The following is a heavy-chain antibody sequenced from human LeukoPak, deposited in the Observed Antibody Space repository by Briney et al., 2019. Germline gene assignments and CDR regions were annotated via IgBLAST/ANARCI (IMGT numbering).Heavy chain of an antibody. J-gene: IGHJ4*02. CDR1: GFTFSSYG. V-gene: IGHV3-33*06. D-gene: IGHD5-12*01. CDR2: IWYDGSNK. Sequence: PGESLRLSCAATGFTFSSYGMHWVRQAPGKGLEWVAVIWYDGSNKYYADSVKGRFTISRDNSKNTLYLQMNSLRAEDTAVYYCAKGSLVWWLPPPDYFHYWVQGTLVTVSS. CDR3: AKGSLVWWLPPPDYFHY.